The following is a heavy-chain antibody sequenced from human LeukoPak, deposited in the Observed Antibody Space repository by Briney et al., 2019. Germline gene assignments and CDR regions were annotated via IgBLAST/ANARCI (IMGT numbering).Heavy chain of an antibody. J-gene: IGHJ4*02. Sequence: GGSLRLSCAASGFTFSNAWMTWVRQAPGKGLERVGRVKRKIDGETTDYAAPVKGRFAISRDDSKNTVYLQMNSLKTEDTAVYYCTTDSAAYWGQGTLVTVSS. CDR2: VKRKIDGETT. V-gene: IGHV3-15*01. CDR1: GFTFSNAW. CDR3: TTDSAAY.